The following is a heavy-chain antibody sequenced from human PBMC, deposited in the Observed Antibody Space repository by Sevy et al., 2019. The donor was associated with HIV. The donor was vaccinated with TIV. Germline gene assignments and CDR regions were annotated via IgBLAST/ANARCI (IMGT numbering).Heavy chain of an antibody. CDR3: ASDAATVKHCSGGSCYSGASYYYYYGMDV. D-gene: IGHD2-15*01. V-gene: IGHV3-30-3*01. CDR2: ISYDGSNK. Sequence: GGSLRLSCAASGFTFSSYAMHWVRQAPGKGLEWVAVISYDGSNKYYADSVKGRFTISRENSKNTLYLQMNSLRADDTAVYYCASDAATVKHCSGGSCYSGASYYYYYGMDVWGQGTTVTVSS. CDR1: GFTFSSYA. J-gene: IGHJ6*02.